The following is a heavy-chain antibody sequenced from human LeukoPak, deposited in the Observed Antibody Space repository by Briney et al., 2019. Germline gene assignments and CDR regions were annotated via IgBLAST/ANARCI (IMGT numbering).Heavy chain of an antibody. V-gene: IGHV3-48*01. CDR1: GFTFSSYS. J-gene: IGHJ4*02. CDR3: AREGQWFGELLYPGYYFDY. D-gene: IGHD3-10*01. CDR2: ISSSSSTI. Sequence: GGSLRLSCAASGFTFSSYSMNWVRQAPGKGLEWVSYISSSSSTIYYADSVKGRFTISRDNAKSSLYLQMNSLRAEDTAVYYCAREGQWFGELLYPGYYFDYWGQGTLVTVSS.